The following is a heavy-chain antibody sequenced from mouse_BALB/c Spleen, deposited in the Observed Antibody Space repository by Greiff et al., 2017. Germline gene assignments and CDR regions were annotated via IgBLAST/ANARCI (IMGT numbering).Heavy chain of an antibody. CDR2: ISSGSSTI. CDR1: GFTFSSFG. CDR3: ARWITYYYAMDY. J-gene: IGHJ4*01. D-gene: IGHD2-4*01. V-gene: IGHV5-17*02. Sequence: EVQVVESGGGLVQPGGSRKLSCAASGFTFSSFGMHWVRQAPEKGLEWVAYISSGSSTIYYADTVKGRFTISRDNPKNTLFLQMTSLRSEDTAMYYCARWITYYYAMDYWGQGTSVTVSS.